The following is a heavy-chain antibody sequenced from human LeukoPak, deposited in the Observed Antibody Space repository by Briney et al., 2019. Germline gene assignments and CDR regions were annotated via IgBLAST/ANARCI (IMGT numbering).Heavy chain of an antibody. V-gene: IGHV1-8*01. CDR1: GYTFTSYD. CDR3: ARGAHDYGDYSRDY. J-gene: IGHJ4*02. Sequence: ASVKVSCKASGYTFTSYDINWVRQATGQGLEWMGWMNPNSGNTGYAQKFRGRVTMTRNTSISTAYMELSSLRSEDTAVYYCARGAHDYGDYSRDYWGQGTLVTVSS. CDR2: MNPNSGNT. D-gene: IGHD4-17*01.